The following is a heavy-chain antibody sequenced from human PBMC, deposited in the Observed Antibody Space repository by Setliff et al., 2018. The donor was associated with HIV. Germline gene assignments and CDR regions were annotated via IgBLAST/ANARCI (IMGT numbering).Heavy chain of an antibody. V-gene: IGHV4-4*02. CDR1: DGSITGNNW. CDR3: ARLHTDYGSWYFDA. J-gene: IGHJ5*02. D-gene: IGHD3-10*01. Sequence: SETLSLTCTVSDGSITGNNWWNWVRQPPGKGLEWIGEIDHSGSTNYSPSLKSRVTMSVDKSKKQFSLKLKSMAAADTAVYYCARLHTDYGSWYFDAWGPGTLVTVSS. CDR2: IDHSGST.